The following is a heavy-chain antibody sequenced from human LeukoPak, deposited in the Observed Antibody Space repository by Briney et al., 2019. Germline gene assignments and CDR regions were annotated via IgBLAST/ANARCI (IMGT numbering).Heavy chain of an antibody. CDR3: ARSARFYHFYMYV. CDR1: GGPISSFY. Sequence: SETLSLTCSVSGGPISSFYWTSIRQSAGKGLEWLGRVYASGSTDYNPSLKSRLTLSLDTSENQFSLRLNSVTAADTAVYYCARSARFYHFYMYVWGKGTAVTVSS. J-gene: IGHJ6*03. V-gene: IGHV4-4*07. CDR2: VYASGST. D-gene: IGHD2-15*01.